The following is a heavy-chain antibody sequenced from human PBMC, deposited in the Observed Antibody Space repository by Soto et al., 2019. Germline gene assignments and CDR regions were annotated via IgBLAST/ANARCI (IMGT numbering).Heavy chain of an antibody. CDR1: GGTFSSYA. D-gene: IGHD2-15*01. Sequence: QVQLVQSGAEVKKPGSSVKVSCKASGGTFSSYAISWVRQAPGQGLEWMGGIIPIFGTANYAQKFQGRVKITADESTSTAYMELSSLRSEDTAVYYCARENCSGGSCYFNLGAQGGAFDIWGQGTMVTVSS. V-gene: IGHV1-69*01. J-gene: IGHJ3*02. CDR2: IIPIFGTA. CDR3: ARENCSGGSCYFNLGAQGGAFDI.